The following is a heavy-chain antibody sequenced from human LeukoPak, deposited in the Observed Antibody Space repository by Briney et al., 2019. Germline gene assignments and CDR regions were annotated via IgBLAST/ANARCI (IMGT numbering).Heavy chain of an antibody. CDR3: AKTTTTLHHYYYYMDV. Sequence: GGSLRLSCAASGFTFSSYGMHWVRQAPGKGLEWVAFIRDDGSIKYYADSLKGQFTVSRDNSKNTLYLQMNSLRAEDTGVYYCAKTTTTLHHYYYYMDVWGKGTTVTVSS. CDR2: IRDDGSIK. J-gene: IGHJ6*03. V-gene: IGHV3-30*02. D-gene: IGHD1-1*01. CDR1: GFTFSSYG.